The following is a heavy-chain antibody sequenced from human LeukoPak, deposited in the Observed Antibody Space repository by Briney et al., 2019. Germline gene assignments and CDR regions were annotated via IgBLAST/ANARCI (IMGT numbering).Heavy chain of an antibody. CDR2: INPKNGAT. CDR3: ARDMTSQAFDY. V-gene: IGHV1-2*02. J-gene: IGHJ4*02. D-gene: IGHD3-16*01. Sequence: GASVRVSCKASGYTFSGNYIHWVRQAPGQGLDWVGWINPKNGATNYAQRFQGRVTMTRVTSINTAYMELNSLTSDDTAVYYCARDMTSQAFDYWGQGTLVTVSS. CDR1: GYTFSGNY.